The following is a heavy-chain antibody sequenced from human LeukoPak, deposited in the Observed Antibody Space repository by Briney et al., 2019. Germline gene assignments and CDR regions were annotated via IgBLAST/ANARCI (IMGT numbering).Heavy chain of an antibody. V-gene: IGHV3-23*01. J-gene: IGHJ4*02. CDR1: GITLSNYG. D-gene: IGHD3-22*01. CDR3: AKRGVVIRVILVGFHKEAYYFDS. Sequence: GGSLRLSCAVSGITLSNYGMSWVRQAPGKGLEWVAGISGSAGGTYYADSVTGRFTISRDNAKNTLYLQLNNLRAEDTAVYFCAKRGVVIRVILVGFHKEAYYFDSWGQGALVTVSS. CDR2: ISGSAGGT.